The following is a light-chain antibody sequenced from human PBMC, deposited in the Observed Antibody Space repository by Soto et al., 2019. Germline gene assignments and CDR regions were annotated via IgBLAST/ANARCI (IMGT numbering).Light chain of an antibody. CDR2: AAS. Sequence: DLQMTQSPSSLSASVGDRVTITCRASQSISSYLNWYQQKPVKAPKLLIYAASSLQSGVPSRFNGSGSGTEFTLTISSLQSEDLETYYCQQAYSSPYTFGKGNKVDI. J-gene: IGKJ2*01. CDR1: QSISSY. CDR3: QQAYSSPYT. V-gene: IGKV1-39*01.